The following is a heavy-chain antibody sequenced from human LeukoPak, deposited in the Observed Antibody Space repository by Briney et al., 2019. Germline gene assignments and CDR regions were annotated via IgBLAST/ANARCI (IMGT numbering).Heavy chain of an antibody. Sequence: PGGSLRLSCAASGFTFSSYEMNWVRQAPGKGLEWVSYISSSGSTIYYADSVKGRFTIPRDNAKNSLYLQMNSLRAEDTAVYYRARVQYGSGSYPYTFDYWGQGTLVTVSS. CDR2: ISSSGSTI. CDR3: ARVQYGSGSYPYTFDY. CDR1: GFTFSSYE. D-gene: IGHD3-10*01. V-gene: IGHV3-48*03. J-gene: IGHJ4*02.